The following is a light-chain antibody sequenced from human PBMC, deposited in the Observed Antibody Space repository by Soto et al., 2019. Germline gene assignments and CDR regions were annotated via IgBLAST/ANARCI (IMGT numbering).Light chain of an antibody. CDR2: AAS. J-gene: IGKJ5*01. V-gene: IGKV1-9*01. CDR3: QQLFDSPIT. CDR1: QVISTS. Sequence: IPFTYSPTSLSASVGESFTITCRASQVISTSLAWYQVKPGKAPKLLIYAASTLESGVPSRFSATVSGTEFSLTITSLQPEDFATYYCQQLFDSPITFGQGTRLEIK.